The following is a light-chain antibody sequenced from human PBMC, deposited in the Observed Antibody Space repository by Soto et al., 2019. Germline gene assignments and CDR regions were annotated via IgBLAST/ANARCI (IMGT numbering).Light chain of an antibody. CDR1: SCNIGSKT. CDR2: NSY. V-gene: IGLV1-44*01. Sequence: QSVLTQPPSASGTPGQRVTISCSGSSCNIGSKTVNWYQQVPGTVPKLLIYNSYQRPSGVPDRFSGSKSGTSASLAISGLQSEDEADYYCSAWDASLNGYVFGTGTKLTVL. CDR3: SAWDASLNGYV. J-gene: IGLJ1*01.